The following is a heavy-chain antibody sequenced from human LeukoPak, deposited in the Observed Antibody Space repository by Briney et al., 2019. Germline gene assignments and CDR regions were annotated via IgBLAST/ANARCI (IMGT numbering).Heavy chain of an antibody. J-gene: IGHJ3*02. Sequence: GGSLRLSCVGSKFSFTNNRMHWVRQVPGKGLMWVSRISRDGTVTDYADSVKGRFAISRDNAKNTLYLEMNSLRGEDTGLFYCVREVGAPGSFDIWGQGTLVTVSS. D-gene: IGHD1-26*01. CDR2: ISRDGTVT. V-gene: IGHV3-74*01. CDR1: KFSFTNNR. CDR3: VREVGAPGSFDI.